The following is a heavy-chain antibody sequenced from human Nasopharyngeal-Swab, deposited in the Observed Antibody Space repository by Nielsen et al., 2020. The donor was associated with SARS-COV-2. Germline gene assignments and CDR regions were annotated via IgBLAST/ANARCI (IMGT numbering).Heavy chain of an antibody. D-gene: IGHD3-22*01. Sequence: SETPSLTCAVSGGSISSGGYSWSWIRQPPGKGLEWIGYIYHSGSTYYNPSLKSRVTISVDRSKNQFSLKLSSVTAADTAVYYCARAITMRYWYFDLWGRGTLVTVSS. V-gene: IGHV4-30-2*01. CDR3: ARAITMRYWYFDL. CDR2: IYHSGST. J-gene: IGHJ2*01. CDR1: GGSISSGGYS.